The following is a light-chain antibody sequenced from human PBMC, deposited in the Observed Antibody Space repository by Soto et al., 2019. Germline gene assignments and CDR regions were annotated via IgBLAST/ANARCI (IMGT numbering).Light chain of an antibody. Sequence: EMVMTQSPAILSVSPGESATLSSRASQSVNSNYLAWYQQHPGQPPRLLIYGISTRATGIPARFSGSGSGPEFSLTISSLQSEDFAVYYCQQYSKWPITCGPGTRLDIK. J-gene: IGKJ5*01. CDR3: QQYSKWPIT. CDR1: QSVNSN. CDR2: GIS. V-gene: IGKV3-15*01.